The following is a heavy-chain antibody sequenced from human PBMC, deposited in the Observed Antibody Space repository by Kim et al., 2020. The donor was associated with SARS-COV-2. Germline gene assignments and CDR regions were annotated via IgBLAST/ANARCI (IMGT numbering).Heavy chain of an antibody. V-gene: IGHV3-48*02. Sequence: TLYSADSVQGRLTISRDNAKNPLYLQRNSLRDEDTAVYYCARLHSSRDYWGQGTLVTVSS. CDR3: ARLHSSRDY. CDR2: TL. D-gene: IGHD6-13*01. J-gene: IGHJ4*02.